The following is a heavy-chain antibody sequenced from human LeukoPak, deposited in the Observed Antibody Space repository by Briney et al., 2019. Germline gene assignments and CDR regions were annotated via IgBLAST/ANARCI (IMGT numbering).Heavy chain of an antibody. CDR2: IKNKNSGRTT. V-gene: IGHV3-15*01. D-gene: IGHD3-10*01. Sequence: GGSLRLSCAASGFIFPNAWMHWVRQAPGKGLEWAGRIKNKNSGRTTNYIAPVKGRFTISRDDSRNTLYLETDNLKTDDTAIYYCVTDGGLLPYYFTYWGQGTLVTVSS. CDR1: GFIFPNAW. CDR3: VTDGGLLPYYFTY. J-gene: IGHJ1*01.